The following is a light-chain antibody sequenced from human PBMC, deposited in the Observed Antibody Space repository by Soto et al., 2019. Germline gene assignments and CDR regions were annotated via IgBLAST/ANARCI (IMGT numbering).Light chain of an antibody. V-gene: IGKV1-5*03. CDR3: QQFHSFSRT. J-gene: IGKJ1*01. CDR2: TAS. CDR1: QSIGSW. Sequence: EIQMTQSPSTLSGSVGDGVIITCRASQSIGSWLAWYQQQPGKVPKLLIYTASTLQSGVPSRFSGSASGTEFTLTISSLQPDDFATYYCQQFHSFSRTFGQGTKVDIK.